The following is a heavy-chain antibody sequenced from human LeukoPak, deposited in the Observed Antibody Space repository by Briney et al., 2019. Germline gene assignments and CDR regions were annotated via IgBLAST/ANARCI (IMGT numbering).Heavy chain of an antibody. CDR2: ISSSSSYI. CDR3: AREGSRVVTGTFDT. V-gene: IGHV3-21*01. CDR1: GFTFSSYS. J-gene: IGHJ4*02. D-gene: IGHD2-21*02. Sequence: GGSLRLSCAASGFTFSSYSMNWVRQTPGKGLEWVSSISSSSSYIFYADSVKGRFTVSRDNSRSTVYLEINSLRDEDTAVYYCAREGSRVVTGTFDTWGQGTLVTVSS.